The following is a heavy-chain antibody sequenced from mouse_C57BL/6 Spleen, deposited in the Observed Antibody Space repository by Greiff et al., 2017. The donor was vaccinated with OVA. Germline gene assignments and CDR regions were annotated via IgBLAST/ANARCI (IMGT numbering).Heavy chain of an antibody. CDR2: IDPSDSET. Sequence: QVQLQQPGAALVRPGSSVKLSCKASGYTFTSYWMHWVKQRPIQGLEWIGNIDPSDSETHYNQKFKDKATLTVDKSSSTAYMQLSSLTSEDSAVYYCARYYGSSYGHYFDYWGQGTTLTVSS. V-gene: IGHV1-52*01. CDR3: ARYYGSSYGHYFDY. CDR1: GYTFTSYW. D-gene: IGHD1-1*01. J-gene: IGHJ2*01.